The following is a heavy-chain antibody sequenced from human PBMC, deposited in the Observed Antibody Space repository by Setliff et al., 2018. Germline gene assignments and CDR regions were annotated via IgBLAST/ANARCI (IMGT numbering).Heavy chain of an antibody. CDR3: ARGDGGYPSDS. V-gene: IGHV4-34*01. J-gene: IGHJ4*02. CDR1: GGTISDYH. D-gene: IGHD2-15*01. Sequence: PSETLSLTCAAYGGTISDYHWTWIRQSPEKGLEWIGEINHRGSTNYNPSLKSRVTISIDTSKDQFSLKLISMTAADTAVYYCARGDGGYPSDSWGQGILVTVSS. CDR2: INHRGST.